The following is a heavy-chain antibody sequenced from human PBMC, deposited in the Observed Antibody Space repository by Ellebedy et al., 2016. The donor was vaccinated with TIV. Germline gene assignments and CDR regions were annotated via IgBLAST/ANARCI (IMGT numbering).Heavy chain of an antibody. Sequence: PGGSLRLSCAASGFTFSSHAMSWVRQTPGKGLEWVSAISASGGSAYYAESVKGRFTMSRDNSRNTLYLQMNSRRAEDTAVYYCALSGGGNDYCHYWGQGTLVTVSS. CDR2: ISASGGSA. V-gene: IGHV3-23*01. CDR1: GFTFSSHA. CDR3: ALSGGGNDYCHY. J-gene: IGHJ4*02. D-gene: IGHD3-16*01.